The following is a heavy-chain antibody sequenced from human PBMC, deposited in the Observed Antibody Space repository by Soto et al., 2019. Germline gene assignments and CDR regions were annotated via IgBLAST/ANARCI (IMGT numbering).Heavy chain of an antibody. V-gene: IGHV3-43*01. CDR2: INWDGSST. CDR1: GFRFDDYT. D-gene: IGHD3-3*01. Sequence: EVHLVESGGVVVQPGGSLRLSCVASGFRFDDYTMHWVRQAPGKGLEWVSLINWDGSSTDYADSVKGRFTMSRDNSKTSLYLQMNSLRTEDTALYYCAKDLTIEDYYYGMDAWGQGTTVIVSS. J-gene: IGHJ6*02. CDR3: AKDLTIEDYYYGMDA.